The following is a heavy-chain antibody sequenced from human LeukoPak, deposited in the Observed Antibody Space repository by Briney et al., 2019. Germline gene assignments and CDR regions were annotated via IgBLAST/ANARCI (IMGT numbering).Heavy chain of an antibody. V-gene: IGHV4-39*01. CDR2: FYYSGST. J-gene: IGHJ6*03. CDR1: GGSISSSSYY. Sequence: PLETLSLTCTVSGGSISSSSYYWGWIRQPPGKRLEWIGSFYYSGSTYYNPSLKSRVTTSVDTSKNQFSLKLSSVTAADTAVYYCGRLLYSSTSCDYFYYYMDVWGKGTTVTVSS. CDR3: GRLLYSSTSCDYFYYYMDV. D-gene: IGHD2-2*01.